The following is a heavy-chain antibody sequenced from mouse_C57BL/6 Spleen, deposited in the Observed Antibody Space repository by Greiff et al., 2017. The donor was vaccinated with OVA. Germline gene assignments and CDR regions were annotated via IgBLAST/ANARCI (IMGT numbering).Heavy chain of an antibody. CDR2: ISYDGSN. V-gene: IGHV3-6*01. J-gene: IGHJ1*03. Sequence: DVHLVESGPGLVKPSQSLSLTCSVTGYSITSGYYWNWIRQFPGNKLEWMGYISYDGSNNYNPSLKNRISITRDTSKNQFFLKLNSVTTEDTATYYCARVGGGNYWYFDVWGTGTTVTVSS. CDR1: GYSITSGYY. CDR3: ARVGGGNYWYFDV. D-gene: IGHD2-1*01.